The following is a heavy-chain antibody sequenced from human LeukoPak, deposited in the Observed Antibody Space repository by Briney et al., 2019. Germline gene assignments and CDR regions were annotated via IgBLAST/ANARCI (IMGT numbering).Heavy chain of an antibody. J-gene: IGHJ4*02. D-gene: IGHD2-2*01. CDR1: GYTFTNYD. CDR3: ARVNCSSTSCRSKFLDY. V-gene: IGHV1-8*01. CDR2: MNPNSANT. Sequence: GASVKVSCKASGYTFTNYDINWVRQATGQGLEGMGWMNPNSANTGYAQKFQGRVTMTRNASISTAYMELSSLRSEDTAVYYCARVNCSSTSCRSKFLDYWGQGTLVTVSS.